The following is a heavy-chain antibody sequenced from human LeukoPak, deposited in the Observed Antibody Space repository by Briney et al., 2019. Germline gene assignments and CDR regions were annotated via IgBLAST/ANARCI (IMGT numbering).Heavy chain of an antibody. CDR1: GFTFSSYA. V-gene: IGHV3-30-3*01. CDR2: ISYDGSNK. CDR3: ARGSEVGHFDY. D-gene: IGHD1-26*01. J-gene: IGHJ4*02. Sequence: GGSLRLSCAASGFTFSSYAMHWVRQAPGKGLEWVAVISYDGSNKYYADSVKGRFTISRDNSKNTLYLQMNSLRAEDTAVYYCARGSEVGHFDYWGQGTLVTVSS.